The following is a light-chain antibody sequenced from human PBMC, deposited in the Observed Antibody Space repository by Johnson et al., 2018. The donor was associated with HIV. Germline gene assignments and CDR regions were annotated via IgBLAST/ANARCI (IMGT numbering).Light chain of an antibody. CDR2: ENN. J-gene: IGLJ1*01. CDR3: GTWDSSLCAYV. Sequence: QPVLTQPPSVSAAPGQKVTISCSGSSSNIGNNYVSWYQQLPGTAPKLLIYENNKRPSGIPDRFSGSKSGTSATLGITGLQTGDEADYYCGTWDSSLCAYVFGTGTKGTFL. CDR1: SSNIGNNY. V-gene: IGLV1-51*02.